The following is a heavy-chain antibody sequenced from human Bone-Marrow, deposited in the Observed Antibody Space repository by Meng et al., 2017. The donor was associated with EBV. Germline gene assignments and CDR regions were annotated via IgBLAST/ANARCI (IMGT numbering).Heavy chain of an antibody. D-gene: IGHD3-10*01. Sequence: QVPLVRAGVEGKKPGSSVKVSCKTSGGTFSSDAISWVRQAPGQGLEGMGGLIPMSGAPNYAQKFQGRVTITADESTSTHYMDLSSLRSEDTAVYYCASESGRGYTPDYWGQGTLVTVSS. V-gene: IGHV1-69*01. CDR1: GGTFSSDA. CDR2: LIPMSGAP. CDR3: ASESGRGYTPDY. J-gene: IGHJ4*02.